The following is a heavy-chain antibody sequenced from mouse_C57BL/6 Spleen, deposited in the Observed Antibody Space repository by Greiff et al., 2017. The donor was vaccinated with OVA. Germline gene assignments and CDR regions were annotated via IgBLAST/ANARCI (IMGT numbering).Heavy chain of an antibody. CDR1: GYTFTTYP. J-gene: IGHJ4*01. V-gene: IGHV1-47*01. CDR3: ARRSTTVAQGAMDY. D-gene: IGHD1-1*01. CDR2: FHPYSGDT. Sequence: VKLQESGAELVKPGASVKLSCKASGYTFTTYPIEWVKQNHGKSLEWIGNFHPYSGDTKYNEKFKGKATLTVEKSSSTVYLELSRLTSDDSAVYYCARRSTTVAQGAMDYWGQGTSVTVSS.